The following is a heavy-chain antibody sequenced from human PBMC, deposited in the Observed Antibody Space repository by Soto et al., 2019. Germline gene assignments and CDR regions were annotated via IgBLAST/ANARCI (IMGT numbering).Heavy chain of an antibody. CDR1: GYQFTSYR. CDR2: IYPGDSDT. D-gene: IGHD3-9*01. Sequence: PGESLKISCKGSGYQFTSYRIGWVRQMSGKGLEWMGIIYPGDSDTRYSPSFQGQVTISVDKSIATAYLQWTSLKASDTAKYFCVRGSDYDVLTGLHESPPEPVYWGPVTLVTVSS. CDR3: VRGSDYDVLTGLHESPPEPVY. J-gene: IGHJ4*02. V-gene: IGHV5-51*01.